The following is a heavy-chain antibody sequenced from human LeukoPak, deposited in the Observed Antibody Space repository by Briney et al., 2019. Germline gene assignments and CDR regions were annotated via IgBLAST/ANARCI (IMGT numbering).Heavy chain of an antibody. CDR2: ISYDGSNK. CDR1: GFTFSSYA. Sequence: PGRSLRLSCAASGFTFSSYAMHWVRQAPGEGLEWVAVISYDGSNKYYADSVKGRFTISRDNSKNTLYLQMNSLRAEDTAVYYCARVQGTLIKYYFDYWGQGTLVTVSS. J-gene: IGHJ4*02. D-gene: IGHD2/OR15-2a*01. V-gene: IGHV3-30-3*01. CDR3: ARVQGTLIKYYFDY.